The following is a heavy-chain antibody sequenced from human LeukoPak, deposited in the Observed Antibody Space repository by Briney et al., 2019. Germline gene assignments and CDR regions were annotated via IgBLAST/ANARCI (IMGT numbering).Heavy chain of an antibody. D-gene: IGHD6-13*01. J-gene: IGHJ4*02. V-gene: IGHV3-23*01. CDR1: GFTVSSYA. CDR3: AKEWRFSSSWYQYYFDY. Sequence: GGSLRLSCAASGFTVSSYAMSWVRQAPGKGLEGISAISGSGGSKYYADSVKGRFTISRDTSTNTLYLQLNSLRVDDTAVYFCAKEWRFSSSWYQYYFDYWGQGTLVTVSS. CDR2: ISGSGGSK.